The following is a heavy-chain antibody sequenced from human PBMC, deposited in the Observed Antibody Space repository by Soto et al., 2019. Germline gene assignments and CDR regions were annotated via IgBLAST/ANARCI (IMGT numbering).Heavy chain of an antibody. J-gene: IGHJ6*02. Sequence: HPGGSLRLSCAASGFTFSSYGMHWVRQAPGKGLEWVAVISYDGSNKYYADSVKGRFTISRDNSKNTLYLQMNSLRAEDTAVYYCAKGDDNSSDWYWDSRRFYYGMDVWGQGTTVTVSS. V-gene: IGHV3-30*18. CDR3: AKGDDNSSDWYWDSRRFYYGMDV. CDR1: GFTFSSYG. D-gene: IGHD6-19*01. CDR2: ISYDGSNK.